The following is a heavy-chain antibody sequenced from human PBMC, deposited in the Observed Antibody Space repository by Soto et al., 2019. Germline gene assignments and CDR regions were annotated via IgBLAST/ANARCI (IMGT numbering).Heavy chain of an antibody. CDR2: IKQDGSEE. Sequence: EVQLVQSGGGLVQPGGSLRLSCAASGFSFSSYWMTWVRQAPGKGLEWVANIKQDGSEEYYVDSVKGRFTISRDNAKNSLHLQMTGLRAEDTAVYYCARAYQYDSSFGAFDIWGQGTLVTVST. CDR1: GFSFSSYW. V-gene: IGHV3-7*01. D-gene: IGHD3-9*01. J-gene: IGHJ3*02. CDR3: ARAYQYDSSFGAFDI.